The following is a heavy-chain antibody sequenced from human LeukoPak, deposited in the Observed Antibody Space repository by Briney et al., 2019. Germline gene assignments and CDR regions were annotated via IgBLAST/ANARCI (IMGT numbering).Heavy chain of an antibody. J-gene: IGHJ4*02. CDR1: GFTVSAYG. CDR3: ARGQDYSFDS. V-gene: IGHV3-48*02. D-gene: IGHD2-15*01. CDR2: ISTRIGSV. Sequence: PGGSLRLSCAVSGFTVSAYGMNWVRQAPGKGLEWVSHISTRIGSVNYADSVKGRFTISGDNAKNSLYLQMNSLRDEDTAVYYCARGQDYSFDSWSQGTLVTVSS.